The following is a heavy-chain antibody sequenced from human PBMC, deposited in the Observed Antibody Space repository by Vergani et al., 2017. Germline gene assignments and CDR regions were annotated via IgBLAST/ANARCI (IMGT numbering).Heavy chain of an antibody. Sequence: QVQLQESGPGLVKPSQTLSLTCTVSGGSISSGDYYWSWIRQPPGKGLEWIGYIYYSGSTYYNPSLKSRVTISVDTSKNQFSLKLSSVTAADTAVYYCARGRSSGWYFYYFDYWGQGTLVTVSS. V-gene: IGHV4-30-4*01. CDR3: ARGRSSGWYFYYFDY. D-gene: IGHD6-19*01. CDR2: IYYSGST. CDR1: GGSISSGDYY. J-gene: IGHJ4*02.